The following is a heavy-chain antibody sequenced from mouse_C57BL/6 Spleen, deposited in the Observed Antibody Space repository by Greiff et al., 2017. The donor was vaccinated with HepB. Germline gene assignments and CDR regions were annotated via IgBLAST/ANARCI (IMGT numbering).Heavy chain of an antibody. D-gene: IGHD1-1*01. J-gene: IGHJ2*01. V-gene: IGHV1-82*01. CDR1: GYAFSSSW. Sequence: QVQLKESGPELVKPGASVKISCKASGYAFSSSWMNWVKQRPGKGLEWIGRIYPGDGDTNYNGKFKGKATLTADKSSSTAYMQLSSLTSEDSAVYFCARGRIYYYGSSPFDYWGQGTTLTVSS. CDR3: ARGRIYYYGSSPFDY. CDR2: IYPGDGDT.